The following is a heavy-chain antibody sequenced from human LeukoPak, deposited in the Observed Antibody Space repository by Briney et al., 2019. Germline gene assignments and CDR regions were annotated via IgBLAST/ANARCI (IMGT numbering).Heavy chain of an antibody. J-gene: IGHJ4*02. D-gene: IGHD3-10*01. CDR1: GYTFSGFY. CDR3: AREGHGSGSRALFY. CDR2: INPNSGVT. V-gene: IGHV1-2*02. Sequence: ASVKVSCKASGYTFSGFYIHWVRQAPGQGLEWMGWINPNSGVTNYAQKLQGRVTITRDTSIDTAYMQLSRLRSDDTAVYYCAREGHGSGSRALFYWGQGTLVTVSS.